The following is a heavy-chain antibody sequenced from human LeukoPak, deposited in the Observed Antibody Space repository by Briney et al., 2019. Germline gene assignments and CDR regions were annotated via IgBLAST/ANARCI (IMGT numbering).Heavy chain of an antibody. J-gene: IGHJ4*02. V-gene: IGHV3-23*01. CDR1: GFTFSSYN. CDR2: ISGSGDNT. Sequence: GGSLRLSCAASGFTFSSYNMNWVRQAPGKGLEWVSAISGSGDNTYYADSVKGRFTVSRDNSKNTLYVQMKSLRAEDTAVYYCAKDFVVVPGNVNYFDYWGQGTLVTVSS. D-gene: IGHD2-21*02. CDR3: AKDFVVVPGNVNYFDY.